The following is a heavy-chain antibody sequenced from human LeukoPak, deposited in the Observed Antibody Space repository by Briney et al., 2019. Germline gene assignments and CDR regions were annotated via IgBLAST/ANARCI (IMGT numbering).Heavy chain of an antibody. J-gene: IGHJ4*02. V-gene: IGHV4-39*07. CDR2: IYYSGTT. CDR1: GGSISSTTYY. CDR3: AMDTYSSATY. Sequence: SETLSLTCTVSGGSISSTTYYWGWIRQPPGKGLEWIGTIYYSGTTNYNPSLKSRVTISVDTSKNQFSLKLSSVTAADTAVYYCAMDTYSSATYWGQGTLVTVSS. D-gene: IGHD6-19*01.